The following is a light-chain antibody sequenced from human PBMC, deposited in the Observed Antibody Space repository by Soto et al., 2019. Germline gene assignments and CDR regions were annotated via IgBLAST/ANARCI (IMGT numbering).Light chain of an antibody. Sequence: QSVLTQSSSASASLGSSVKLTCTLSSGHSSYIIAWHQQQPGKAPRYLMKLEGSGSYNKGSGVPDRFSGSSSGADRYLTISNLQFEDEADYYCETWDINTHGVFGGGTKLTVL. J-gene: IGLJ2*01. CDR1: SGHSSYI. CDR2: LEGSGSY. CDR3: ETWDINTHGV. V-gene: IGLV4-60*02.